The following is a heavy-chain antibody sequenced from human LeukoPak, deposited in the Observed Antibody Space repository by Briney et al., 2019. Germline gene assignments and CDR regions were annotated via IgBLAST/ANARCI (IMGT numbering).Heavy chain of an antibody. CDR1: GGSFSGYY. D-gene: IGHD2-21*01. CDR3: ASRDRNFDY. V-gene: IGHV4-34*01. Sequence: PSETLSLTCAVYGGSFSGYYWSWIRQPPGKGLEWIGEINHSGSTNYNPSLKSRVTISVDTSKNQFSLKLSSVTAADTAVYYRASRDRNFDYWGQGTLVTVSS. CDR2: INHSGST. J-gene: IGHJ4*02.